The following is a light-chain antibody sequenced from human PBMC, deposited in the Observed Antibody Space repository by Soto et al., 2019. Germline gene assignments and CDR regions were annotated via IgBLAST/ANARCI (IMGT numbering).Light chain of an antibody. Sequence: DIQMTQSPSSLFASVGDRVTITCRASQGIRNNLGWYQQKPGKAPKRLIYGTSNLQYGAPSRFSGSGSGTEFTLTITILQPEDFATYYCIQHDTYPRTFGQGTKVEIK. V-gene: IGKV1-17*01. CDR1: QGIRNN. CDR3: IQHDTYPRT. J-gene: IGKJ1*01. CDR2: GTS.